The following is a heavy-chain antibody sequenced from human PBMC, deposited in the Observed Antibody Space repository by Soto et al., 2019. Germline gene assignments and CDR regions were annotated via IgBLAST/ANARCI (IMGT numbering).Heavy chain of an antibody. CDR3: ARGVIVPGYCSSTSCYYFDY. J-gene: IGHJ4*02. D-gene: IGHD2-2*01. V-gene: IGHV3-33*08. Sequence: GGSLRLSCAASGFTFSSYGMHWVRQAPGKGLEWVAVIWYDGSNKYYADSVKGRFTISRDNSKNTLYLQMNSLRAEDTAVYYCARGVIVPGYCSSTSCYYFDYWGQGTLVTVSS. CDR2: IWYDGSNK. CDR1: GFTFSSYG.